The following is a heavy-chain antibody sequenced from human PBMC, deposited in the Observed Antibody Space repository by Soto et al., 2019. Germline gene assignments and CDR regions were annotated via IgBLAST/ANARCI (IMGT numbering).Heavy chain of an antibody. Sequence: SETLSLTCTVSGGSISSGNFYWSWIRQPPGKGLEWIGYIYFSGSTYYNPSLKSRLTISADTSKNQFSLKLSSVTAADTAVYYCARGKGDTAMVTVGNFEYWGHGTLVTVCS. CDR2: IYFSGST. CDR1: GGSISSGNFY. J-gene: IGHJ4*01. V-gene: IGHV4-30-4*01. D-gene: IGHD5-18*01. CDR3: ARGKGDTAMVTVGNFEY.